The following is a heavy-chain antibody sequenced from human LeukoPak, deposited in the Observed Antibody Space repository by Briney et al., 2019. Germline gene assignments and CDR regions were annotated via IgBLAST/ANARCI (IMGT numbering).Heavy chain of an antibody. CDR1: GFTFSSYA. Sequence: GGSLRLSCAASGFTFSSYAMSWVRQAPGKGLEWVSAIRGSCCSTYYADSVKGRFTISRDNSKKTLYLQMNSLRAEDTAVYYCAKNLVKYYYDSSGYYSQGYYFDYWGQGTLVTVSS. D-gene: IGHD3-22*01. V-gene: IGHV3-23*01. CDR3: AKNLVKYYYDSSGYYSQGYYFDY. CDR2: IRGSCCST. J-gene: IGHJ4*02.